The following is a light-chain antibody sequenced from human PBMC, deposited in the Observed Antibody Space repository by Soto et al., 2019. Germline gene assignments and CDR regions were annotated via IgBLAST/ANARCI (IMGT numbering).Light chain of an antibody. Sequence: EIVLTQSPATLSLSPGERATLSCRASQSVSSYLAWYQQKPGQAPRLLIYDASNRATGIPARFSGSGSGTDFTLRISSLEPEDFAVYYCQQRSNWPPYTFGQGTKLEIK. J-gene: IGKJ2*01. CDR2: DAS. CDR3: QQRSNWPPYT. V-gene: IGKV3-11*01. CDR1: QSVSSY.